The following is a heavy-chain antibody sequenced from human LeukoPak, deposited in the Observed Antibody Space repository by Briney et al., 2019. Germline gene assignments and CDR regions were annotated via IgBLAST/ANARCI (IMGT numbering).Heavy chain of an antibody. CDR2: IRYDGSNK. D-gene: IGHD4-17*01. V-gene: IGHV3-30*02. J-gene: IGHJ4*02. CDR1: GFTFSSYG. Sequence: PGGSLRLSCAASGFTFSSYGMHWVRQAPGKGLEWVAFIRYDGSNKYYADSVKGRFTISRDNSKNTLYLQMNSLRAEDTAVYYCARDRDYGDPLDYWGQGTLVTVSS. CDR3: ARDRDYGDPLDY.